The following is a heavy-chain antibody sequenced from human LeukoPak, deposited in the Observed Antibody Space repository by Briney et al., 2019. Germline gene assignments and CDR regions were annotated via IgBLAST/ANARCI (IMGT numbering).Heavy chain of an antibody. CDR1: GFTSSSYA. CDR3: AKEGVVAATRDFDY. Sequence: GGSLRFSCAASGFTSSSYAMTWVRQAPGKGLEWVSAISGSGGSTYYADSVKGRFTISRDNSKNTLYLQMNSLRAEDTAVYYCAKEGVVAATRDFDYWGQGTLVTVSP. J-gene: IGHJ4*02. D-gene: IGHD2-15*01. CDR2: ISGSGGST. V-gene: IGHV3-23*01.